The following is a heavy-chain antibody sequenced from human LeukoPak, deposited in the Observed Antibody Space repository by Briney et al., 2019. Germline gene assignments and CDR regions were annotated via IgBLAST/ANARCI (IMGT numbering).Heavy chain of an antibody. CDR1: GFTFSSYG. Sequence: GRSLRLSCAASGFTFSSYGMHWVRQAPGKGLEWVAVISYDGSNKYYADSVKGRFTISRDNSKNTLYLQMNSLRAEDTAVYYCAKGFYGDYFYFDYWGQGTLVTVSS. D-gene: IGHD4-17*01. V-gene: IGHV3-30*18. CDR2: ISYDGSNK. J-gene: IGHJ4*02. CDR3: AKGFYGDYFYFDY.